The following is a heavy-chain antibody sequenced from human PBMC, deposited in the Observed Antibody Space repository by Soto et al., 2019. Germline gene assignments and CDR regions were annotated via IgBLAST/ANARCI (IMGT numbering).Heavy chain of an antibody. V-gene: IGHV3-30*18. CDR2: ISFDGRDI. CDR1: GFTFSSFA. Sequence: QVQLVESGGGVVHPGTSLRLSCVTSGFTFSSFAMDWVRQAPGKGPEWVAAISFDGRDISYRESVKGRFSISRDRFKNTVYLEMNSLRPEDTAVYYCAKESLDYFDSGRFYSPAFDHWGQGILVSVSS. J-gene: IGHJ4*02. D-gene: IGHD3-10*01. CDR3: AKESLDYFDSGRFYSPAFDH.